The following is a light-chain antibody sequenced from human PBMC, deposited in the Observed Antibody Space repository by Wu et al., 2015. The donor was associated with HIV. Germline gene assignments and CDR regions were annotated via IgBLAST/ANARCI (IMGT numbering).Light chain of an antibody. Sequence: DFQLTQSPSLLSASVGDRVTITCRASQTISSHLNWYQQKPGKAPNLLIYTATSLQSGVPSRFSGSGYGTDFTLTISSLQPEDVASYHCQQSYGTPLTFGGGTQVEIK. CDR1: QTISSH. V-gene: IGKV1-39*01. J-gene: IGKJ4*01. CDR2: TAT. CDR3: QQSYGTPLT.